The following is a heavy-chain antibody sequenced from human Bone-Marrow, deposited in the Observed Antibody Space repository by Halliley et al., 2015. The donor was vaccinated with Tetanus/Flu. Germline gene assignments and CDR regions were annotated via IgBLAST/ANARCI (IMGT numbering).Heavy chain of an antibody. J-gene: IGHJ6*02. V-gene: IGHV4-61*08. D-gene: IGHD2-21*02. CDR1: GGSINSGGYF. Sequence: TLSLTCAVSGGSINSGGYFWSWIRQTPGKGLEWIGYMYYSGSTDYHPSLRSRVSISVDTSKNQFSLNLRSVTAADTAVYYCARGAGTAYYYGMDVWGQGTTVTVSS. CDR3: ARGAGTAYYYGMDV. CDR2: MYYSGST.